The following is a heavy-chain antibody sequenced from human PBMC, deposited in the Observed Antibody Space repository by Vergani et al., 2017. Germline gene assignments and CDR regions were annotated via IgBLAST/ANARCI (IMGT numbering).Heavy chain of an antibody. CDR2: ISSSSSTI. J-gene: IGHJ6*02. D-gene: IGHD6-13*01. CDR1: GFTFSSYS. CDR3: ARDLGSRTYYYYSGMDV. V-gene: IGHV3-48*01. Sequence: EVQLVESGGGLVQPGGSLRLSCAASGFTFSSYSMNWVRQAPGKGLEWVSYISSSSSTIYYADSVKGRFTISRDNAKNSLYLQMNSLRAEDTAVYYCARDLGSRTYYYYSGMDVWGQGTTVTVSS.